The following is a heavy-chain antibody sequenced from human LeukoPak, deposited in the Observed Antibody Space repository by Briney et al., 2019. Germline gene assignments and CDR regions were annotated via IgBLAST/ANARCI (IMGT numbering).Heavy chain of an antibody. V-gene: IGHV4-30-4*08. J-gene: IGHJ4*02. D-gene: IGHD3-3*01. CDR1: GGSINSGDYY. CDR2: IFYSGNT. Sequence: SETLSLTCTVSGGSINSGDYYWSWIRQPPGKGLEWIGYIFYSGNTYYNPSLKSRVIISIDTSKNQFSLRLSSVTAADTAVYYCARSGYSGLPSDYWGQGTLVTVSS. CDR3: ARSGYSGLPSDY.